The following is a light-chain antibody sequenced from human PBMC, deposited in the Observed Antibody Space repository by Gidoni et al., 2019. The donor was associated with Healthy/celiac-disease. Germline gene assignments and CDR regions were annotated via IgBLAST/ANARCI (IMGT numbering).Light chain of an antibody. Sequence: DIQLTQSPSFLSASVGDRVTITFRASQGITSYLAWYQQKPGEAPKLLIYAASTLQSGVPSKFSGSGSGTEFTFTISSLQPEDLATYYCQQANAYPLTFGGGTKVEIK. CDR3: QQANAYPLT. CDR2: AAS. J-gene: IGKJ4*01. CDR1: QGITSY. V-gene: IGKV1-9*01.